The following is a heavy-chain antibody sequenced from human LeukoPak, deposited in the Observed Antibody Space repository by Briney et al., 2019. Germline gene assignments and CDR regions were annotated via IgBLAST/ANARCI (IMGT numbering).Heavy chain of an antibody. V-gene: IGHV3-7*03. Sequence: GGSLRLSCAASGFTFSSNWMTWVRQPPGKGLEWVANIKQDGSEQYYVDSVKGRFTISRDNAKNTLYLQMNSLRAEDTAVYYCATDAWGADYWGQGTLVTVSS. CDR2: IKQDGSEQ. CDR3: ATDAWGADY. CDR1: GFTFSSNW. D-gene: IGHD3-16*01. J-gene: IGHJ4*02.